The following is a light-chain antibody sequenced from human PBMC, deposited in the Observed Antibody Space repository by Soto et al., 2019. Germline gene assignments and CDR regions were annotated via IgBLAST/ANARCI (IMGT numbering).Light chain of an antibody. CDR3: SSYTSSSTLGV. CDR1: SSDGGSYTR. CDR2: EVS. J-gene: IGLJ1*01. V-gene: IGLV2-18*02. Sequence: QSVLTQPPSVSGAPGQSGTISCTGNSSDGGSYTRVSWYQQPPGTAPKLMIYEVSNRPSGVPDRFSGSKSGNTASLTISGLQAEDEADYYCSSYTSSSTLGVFGTGTKVTVL.